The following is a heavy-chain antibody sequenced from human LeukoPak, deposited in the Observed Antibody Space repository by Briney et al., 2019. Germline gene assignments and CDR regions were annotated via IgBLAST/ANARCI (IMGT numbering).Heavy chain of an antibody. D-gene: IGHD3-3*01. J-gene: IGHJ4*02. V-gene: IGHV4-38-2*01. CDR2: IYGRAST. Sequence: SETLSLTCAVSGHSQGKIYYRGWIRQSPGTGLGGIGRIYGRASTSYNPSLMNRVTMSGDTSKNHFSLQLTSVTAADTAVYYCARYDSRGSASTKFDYWGPGIQVTVSS. CDR3: ARYDSRGSASTKFDY. CDR1: GHSQGKIYY.